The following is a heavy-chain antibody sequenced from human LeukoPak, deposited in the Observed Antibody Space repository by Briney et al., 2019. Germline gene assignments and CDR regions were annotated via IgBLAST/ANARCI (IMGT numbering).Heavy chain of an antibody. CDR1: GFSLSGYW. Sequence: PGGSLRLSCVASGFSLSGYWMYWVRQAPGKGLMYISRNNGDGSTTNYADVVKGRFTMSRDNVKNTLYLQMNSLRAEDTAVYYCARYCGGDCYGMDVWGQGTTVTVSS. CDR2: NNGDGSTT. J-gene: IGHJ6*02. V-gene: IGHV3-74*01. D-gene: IGHD2-21*01. CDR3: ARYCGGDCYGMDV.